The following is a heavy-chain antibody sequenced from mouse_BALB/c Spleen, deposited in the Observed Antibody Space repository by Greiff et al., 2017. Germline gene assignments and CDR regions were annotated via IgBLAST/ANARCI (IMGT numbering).Heavy chain of an antibody. CDR3: AILLLRDAMDY. CDR2: IDPYNVGT. CDR1: GYAFTSYN. D-gene: IGHD2-12*01. V-gene: IGHV1S135*01. J-gene: IGHJ4*01. Sequence: EVQLQQSGPELVKPGASVKVSCKASGYAFTSYNMYWVKQSHGKSLEWIGYIDPYNVGTSYNQKFKGKATLTIDKSSSTAYMHLNSLTSDDSAVYYCAILLLRDAMDYWGQGTTVTVSS.